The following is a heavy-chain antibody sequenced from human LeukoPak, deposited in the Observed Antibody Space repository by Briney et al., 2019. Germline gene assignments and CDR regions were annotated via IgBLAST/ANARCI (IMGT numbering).Heavy chain of an antibody. Sequence: GASVKVSCKASGGTFSSYAISWVRQAPGQGLEWMGRIIPILGIANYAQKFQGRVTITADKSTSTAYMELSSLRSEDTAVYYCARDLRSRIAATDWSDPWGQGTLVTVSS. CDR1: GGTFSSYA. D-gene: IGHD2-15*01. CDR2: IIPILGIA. V-gene: IGHV1-69*04. CDR3: ARDLRSRIAATDWSDP. J-gene: IGHJ5*02.